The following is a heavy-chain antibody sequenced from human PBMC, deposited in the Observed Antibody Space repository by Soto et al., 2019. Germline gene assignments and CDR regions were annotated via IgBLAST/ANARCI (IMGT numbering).Heavy chain of an antibody. CDR2: IKSKTDGGTT. J-gene: IGHJ4*02. CDR1: GFTFSNAW. V-gene: IGHV3-15*01. D-gene: IGHD2-15*01. CDR3: TAGYCSGGSCNEYFTFDY. Sequence: GGSLRLSCAASGFTFSNAWMSWVRQAPGKGLEWVGRIKSKTDGGTTDYAASVKGRFTISRDDSKNTLYLQMNSLKTEDTAVYYCTAGYCSGGSCNEYFTFDYWGQGTLVTVSS.